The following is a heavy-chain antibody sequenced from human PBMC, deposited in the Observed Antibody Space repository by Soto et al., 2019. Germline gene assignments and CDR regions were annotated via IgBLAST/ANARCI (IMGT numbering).Heavy chain of an antibody. CDR3: ARMAVAAHNWFDP. CDR1: GFTFSSYW. Sequence: GGSLRLSCAASGFTFSSYWMSWVRQAPGKGLEWVANIKQDGSEKYYVDSVKGRFTISRDNAKNSLYLQMNSLRAEDTAVYYCARMAVAAHNWFDPWGQGTLVTVSS. J-gene: IGHJ5*02. V-gene: IGHV3-7*03. CDR2: IKQDGSEK. D-gene: IGHD6-19*01.